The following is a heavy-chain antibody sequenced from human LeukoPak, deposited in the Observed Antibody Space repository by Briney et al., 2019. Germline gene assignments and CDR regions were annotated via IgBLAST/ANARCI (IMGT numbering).Heavy chain of an antibody. D-gene: IGHD3-10*01. CDR3: TRDQSYGSGSYYMGY. CDR2: IRSKAYGGTT. CDR1: GFTFGDYA. Sequence: GGSLRLSCTASGFTFGDYAMSWVRQAPGKGLEWVGFIRSKAYGGTTEYAASVKGRFTISRDDSKSIAYLQMNSLKTEDIAVYYCTRDQSYGSGSYYMGYWGQGTLVTVSS. V-gene: IGHV3-49*04. J-gene: IGHJ4*02.